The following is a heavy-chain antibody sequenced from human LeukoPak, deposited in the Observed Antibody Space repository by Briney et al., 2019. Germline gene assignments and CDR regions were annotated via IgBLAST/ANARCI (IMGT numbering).Heavy chain of an antibody. V-gene: IGHV3-23*01. CDR2: ISGSGGST. J-gene: IGHJ4*02. CDR3: AKSEPHYYDSSGYSTFDY. D-gene: IGHD3-22*01. CDR1: GFTFSSYD. Sequence: GGSLRLSCVVSGFTFSSYDMSWVRQAPGKGLEWVSAISGSGGSTYYADSVKGRFTISRDNSKNTLYLQMNSLRAEDTAVYYCAKSEPHYYDSSGYSTFDYWGQGTLVTVSS.